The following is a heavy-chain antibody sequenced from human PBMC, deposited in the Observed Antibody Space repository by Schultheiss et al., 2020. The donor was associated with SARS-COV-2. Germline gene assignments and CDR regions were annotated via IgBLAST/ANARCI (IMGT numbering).Heavy chain of an antibody. J-gene: IGHJ4*02. CDR1: GYTFTGYY. D-gene: IGHD3-3*01. CDR3: ARDSITIFGVVTKFDY. V-gene: IGHV1-2*02. Sequence: ASVKVSCKASGYTFTGYYMHWVRQAPGQGLEWMGWISTYNGNTNYAQKFQGRVTMTRDTSISTAYMELSRLRSDDTAVYYCARDSITIFGVVTKFDYWGQGTLVTVSS. CDR2: ISTYNGNT.